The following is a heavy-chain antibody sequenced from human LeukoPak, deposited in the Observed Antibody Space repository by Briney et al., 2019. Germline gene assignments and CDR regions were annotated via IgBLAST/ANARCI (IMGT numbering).Heavy chain of an antibody. CDR2: INPNSGGT. J-gene: IGHJ6*04. Sequence: ASVKVSCTASGYTFTGYYMHWVRQAPGQGLEWMGWINPNSGGTNYAQKFQGWVTMTRDTSISTAYMELSRLRSDDTAVYYCARNRFGGVIDYGMDVWGEGTTVTVSS. V-gene: IGHV1-2*04. D-gene: IGHD3-16*02. CDR1: GYTFTGYY. CDR3: ARNRFGGVIDYGMDV.